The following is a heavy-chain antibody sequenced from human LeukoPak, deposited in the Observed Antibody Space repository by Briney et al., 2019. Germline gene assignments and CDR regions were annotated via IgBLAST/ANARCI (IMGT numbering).Heavy chain of an antibody. CDR1: GYTFTSYD. CDR2: INPNSGGT. D-gene: IGHD3-10*01. CDR3: ARDVAKITMVRGVPDY. J-gene: IGHJ4*02. V-gene: IGHV1-2*02. Sequence: ASVKVSCKASGYTFTSYDINWVRQAPGQGLEWMGWINPNSGGTNYAQKFQGRVTMTRDTSISTAYMELSRLRSDDTAVYYCARDVAKITMVRGVPDYWGQGTLVTVSS.